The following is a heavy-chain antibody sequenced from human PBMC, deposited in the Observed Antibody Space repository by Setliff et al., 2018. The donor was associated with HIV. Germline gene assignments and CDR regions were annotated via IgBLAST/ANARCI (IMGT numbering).Heavy chain of an antibody. Sequence: ASVKVSCKASGYTFSNYFSHWVRQAPGQGLEWMGIIDPSGERPTYAQKFQGRVIMTWDTSTSTVHMELSSLRSDDTAVYYCARPRTYCSGGSCYLGPDYWGQGTLVTVSS. CDR2: IDPSGERP. D-gene: IGHD2-15*01. CDR1: GYTFSNYF. V-gene: IGHV1-46*01. J-gene: IGHJ4*02. CDR3: ARPRTYCSGGSCYLGPDY.